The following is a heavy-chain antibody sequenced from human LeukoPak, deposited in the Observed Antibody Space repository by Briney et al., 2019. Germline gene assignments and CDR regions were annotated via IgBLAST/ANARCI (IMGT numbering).Heavy chain of an antibody. V-gene: IGHV3-74*01. CDR2: IKSDGSST. CDR3: AREYGFGSGSYYP. D-gene: IGHD3-10*01. Sequence: PGGSLRLSCAASGFTFSTYWMHWVRHAPGKGRVWVSRIKSDGSSTSYADSAKGRFIISRDNAKNTLYLQMNSLRAEDTAVYYCAREYGFGSGSYYPWGQGTLVIVSS. CDR1: GFTFSTYW. J-gene: IGHJ5*02.